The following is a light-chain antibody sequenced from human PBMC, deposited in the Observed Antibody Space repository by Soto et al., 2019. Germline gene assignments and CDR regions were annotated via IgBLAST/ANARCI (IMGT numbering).Light chain of an antibody. J-gene: IGKJ4*01. CDR3: MQGKYWPPT. CDR2: KVS. Sequence: DVVMTQSPLSLTVTLGQPASISCKSSQSLVYTDGHTYLNWFHQRPGQSPRRLIYKVSTRESGVPDRFSGGGSGTDFTLKIDRVEAEDVGVYYGMQGKYWPPTIGGGTTVEIK. V-gene: IGKV2-30*01. CDR1: QSLVYTDGHTY.